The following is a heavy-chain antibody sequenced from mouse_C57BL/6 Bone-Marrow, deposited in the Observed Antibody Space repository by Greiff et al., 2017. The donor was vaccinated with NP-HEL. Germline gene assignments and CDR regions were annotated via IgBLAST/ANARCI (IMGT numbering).Heavy chain of an antibody. CDR2: ISYDGSN. CDR3: AREGGTAQATPGFAY. J-gene: IGHJ3*01. V-gene: IGHV3-6*01. D-gene: IGHD3-2*02. Sequence: EVKLQESGPGLVKPSQSLSLTCSVTGYSITSGYYWNWIRQFPGNKLEWMGYISYDGSNNYNPSLKNRISLTRDTSKNQFFLKLSSVTTEDTATYYCAREGGTAQATPGFAYWGQGTLVTVSA. CDR1: GYSITSGYY.